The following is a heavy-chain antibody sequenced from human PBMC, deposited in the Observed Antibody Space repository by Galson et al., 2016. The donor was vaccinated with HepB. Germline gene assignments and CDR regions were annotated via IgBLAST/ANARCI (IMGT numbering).Heavy chain of an antibody. Sequence: SLRLSCAASGFKFTDYSMNWVRQAPGTGPEWVSSISGRGDYIYYAASIKGRFSIARDNAKNSVYLQMNSLRAEDTAVYFFVRADGSTIFGVAYDSWGQGTLFTVSS. V-gene: IGHV3-21*01. D-gene: IGHD3-3*01. J-gene: IGHJ4*02. CDR1: GFKFTDYS. CDR3: VRADGSTIFGVAYDS. CDR2: ISGRGDYI.